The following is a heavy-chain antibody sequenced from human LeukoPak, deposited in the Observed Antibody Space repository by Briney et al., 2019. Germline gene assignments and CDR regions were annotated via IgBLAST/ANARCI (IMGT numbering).Heavy chain of an antibody. CDR2: ISSSSIYP. CDR3: AREDGYSSSWYSDY. J-gene: IGHJ4*02. V-gene: IGHV3-11*05. D-gene: IGHD6-13*01. Sequence: GGSLRLSCAASGFTFSDYYMSWIRQAPGKGLEWVSDISSSSIYPYYADSVKGRFTISRDNAKNSLYLQMNSLRAEDTAVYYCAREDGYSSSWYSDYWGQGTLVTVSS. CDR1: GFTFSDYY.